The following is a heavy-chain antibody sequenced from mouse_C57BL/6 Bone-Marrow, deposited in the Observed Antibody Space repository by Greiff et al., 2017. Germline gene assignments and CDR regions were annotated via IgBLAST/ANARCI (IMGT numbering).Heavy chain of an antibody. CDR1: GYAFTNYL. CDR2: INPGSGGT. V-gene: IGHV1-54*01. Sequence: QVQLQQSGAELVRPGTSVKVSCKASGYAFTNYLIEWVKQRPGQGLEWIGVINPGSGGTNYTEKFKGKATLTADKSSSPAYMQLSSLTSEDSAVYFCARSRGAHSWYFDVWGTGTTVTVSS. J-gene: IGHJ1*03. CDR3: ARSRGAHSWYFDV. D-gene: IGHD6-1*01.